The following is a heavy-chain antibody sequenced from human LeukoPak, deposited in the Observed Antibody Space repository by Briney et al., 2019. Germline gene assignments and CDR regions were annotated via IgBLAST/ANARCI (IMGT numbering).Heavy chain of an antibody. CDR3: ATRGWRWLQHFDY. V-gene: IGHV4-34*01. J-gene: IGHJ4*02. CDR2: INHSGST. Sequence: SETLSLTCAVYGGSFSGYYWSWIRQPPGKGLEWIGEINHSGSTNYNPSLKSRATISVDTSKNQFSLKLSSVTAADTAVYYCATRGWRWLQHFDYWGQGTLVTVSS. CDR1: GGSFSGYY. D-gene: IGHD5-24*01.